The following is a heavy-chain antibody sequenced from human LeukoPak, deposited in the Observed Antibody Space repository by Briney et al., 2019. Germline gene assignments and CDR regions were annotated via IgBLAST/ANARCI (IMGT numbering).Heavy chain of an antibody. CDR2: INPNSGGT. Sequence: ASVEVSCKASGYTFTGYYMHWVRQAPGQGLEWMGWINPNSGGTNYAQKFQGRVTMTRDTSISTAYMELSRLRSDDTAVYYCATLYSSSSHPFDYWGQGTLVTVSS. V-gene: IGHV1-2*02. CDR3: ATLYSSSSHPFDY. D-gene: IGHD6-6*01. J-gene: IGHJ4*02. CDR1: GYTFTGYY.